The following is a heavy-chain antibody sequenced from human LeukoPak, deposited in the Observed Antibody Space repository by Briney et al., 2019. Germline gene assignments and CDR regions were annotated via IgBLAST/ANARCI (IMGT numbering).Heavy chain of an antibody. D-gene: IGHD6-6*01. Sequence: GGSLRLSCAASGFTFSSYAMHWVRQAPGKGLEWEAVISYDGSNKYYADSVKGRFTISRDNSKNTLYLQMNSLRAEDTAVYYCAREGISSDAFDIWGQGTMVTVSS. CDR1: GFTFSSYA. J-gene: IGHJ3*02. V-gene: IGHV3-30-3*01. CDR3: AREGISSDAFDI. CDR2: ISYDGSNK.